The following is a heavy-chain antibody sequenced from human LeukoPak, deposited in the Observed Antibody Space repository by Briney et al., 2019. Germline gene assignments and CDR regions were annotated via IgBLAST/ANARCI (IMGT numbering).Heavy chain of an antibody. Sequence: GASVKVSCKASGYSFTNYGMSWVRQAPGQGLEWMGWISAYNGNTNYAQKLQGRVTMTTDTSTSTAYMELRSVRSDDTAVYYCARDEKRRYDILTGYPFDYWGQGTLVTVSS. V-gene: IGHV1-18*01. CDR3: ARDEKRRYDILTGYPFDY. CDR2: ISAYNGNT. J-gene: IGHJ4*02. CDR1: GYSFTNYG. D-gene: IGHD3-9*01.